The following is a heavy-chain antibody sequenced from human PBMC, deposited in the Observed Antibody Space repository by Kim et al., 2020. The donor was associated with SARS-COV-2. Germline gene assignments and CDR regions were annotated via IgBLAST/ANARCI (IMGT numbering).Heavy chain of an antibody. CDR3: ARASFDRHFDY. CDR2: INTNTGNP. J-gene: IGHJ4*02. CDR1: GYTFTSYA. V-gene: IGHV7-4-1*02. Sequence: ASVKVSCKASGYTFTSYAMNWVRQAPGQGLEWMGWINTNTGNPTYAQGFTGRFVFTLDTSVSTPYLQISSLKAEVTAVYYCARASFDRHFDYWGQGTLVTVSS.